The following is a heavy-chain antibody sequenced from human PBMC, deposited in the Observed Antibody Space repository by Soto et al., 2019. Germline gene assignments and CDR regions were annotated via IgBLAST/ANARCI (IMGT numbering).Heavy chain of an antibody. V-gene: IGHV5-10-1*01. D-gene: IGHD3-10*01. CDR2: FDPSDSYT. Sequence: PVQSLKISCKGSGYNFTSYCISWMRKMPGKGLEWMGRFDPSDSYTNYSPSFQGHVTISADKSISTAYLQWSSLKASDTAMYYCARLNVRGYYYYGMDVWGQGTTVTVSS. CDR3: ARLNVRGYYYYGMDV. J-gene: IGHJ6*02. CDR1: GYNFTSYC.